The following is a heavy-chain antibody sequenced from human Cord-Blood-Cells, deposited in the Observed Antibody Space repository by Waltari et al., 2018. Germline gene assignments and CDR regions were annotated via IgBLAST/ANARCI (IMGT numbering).Heavy chain of an antibody. CDR2: INPNSGGT. CDR3: ARVRSSGWYAFDI. Sequence: QVQLVQSGAEVKKPGASMKVSCKASGYTFTGYYMHWLRQAPGQGLEWMGWINPNSGGTNYAQKFQGRVTMTRDTSISTAYMELSRLRSDDTAVYYCARVRSSGWYAFDIWGQGTMVTVSS. V-gene: IGHV1-2*02. D-gene: IGHD6-19*01. J-gene: IGHJ3*02. CDR1: GYTFTGYY.